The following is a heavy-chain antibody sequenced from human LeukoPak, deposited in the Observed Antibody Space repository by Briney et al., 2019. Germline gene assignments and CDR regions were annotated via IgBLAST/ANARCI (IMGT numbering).Heavy chain of an antibody. CDR1: GGSISSSSYY. CDR2: IYYSGST. D-gene: IGHD3-3*01. Sequence: SETLSLTCTVSGGSISSSSYYWGWIRQPPGKGLEWIGSIYYSGSTYYNPSLKSRVTISVDTSKNQFSLKLSSVTAADTAVYYCARDGGIFGVVIDLPTPNYYYYYMDVWGKGTTVTVSS. J-gene: IGHJ6*03. CDR3: ARDGGIFGVVIDLPTPNYYYYYMDV. V-gene: IGHV4-39*07.